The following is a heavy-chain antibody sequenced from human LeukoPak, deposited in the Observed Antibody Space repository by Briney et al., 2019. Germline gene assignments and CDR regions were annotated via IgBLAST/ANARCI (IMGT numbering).Heavy chain of an antibody. CDR3: ATGISYGSS. D-gene: IGHD5-18*01. Sequence: ESGGSLRLSCVASGFTFTNYAMSWVRQAPGKGLEWVSAISGSGGSTYYADSVKGRFTISRDNSKNTLYLQMNSLRAEDTAVYYCATGISYGSSWGQGTLVTVSS. J-gene: IGHJ4*02. CDR1: GFTFTNYA. CDR2: ISGSGGST. V-gene: IGHV3-23*01.